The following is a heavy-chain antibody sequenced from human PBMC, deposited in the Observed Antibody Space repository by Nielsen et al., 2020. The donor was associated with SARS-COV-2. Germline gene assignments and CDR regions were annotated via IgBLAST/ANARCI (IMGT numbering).Heavy chain of an antibody. Sequence: SLKISCAASGFTFDDYAMHWVRQAPGKGLEWVSGISWNSGNIGYADSVKGRFTISRDNAKNSLYLQMNSLRAEDTALYYCAKLAAAGTIDYWGQGTLVTVSS. D-gene: IGHD6-13*01. V-gene: IGHV3-9*01. J-gene: IGHJ4*02. CDR2: ISWNSGNI. CDR1: GFTFDDYA. CDR3: AKLAAAGTIDY.